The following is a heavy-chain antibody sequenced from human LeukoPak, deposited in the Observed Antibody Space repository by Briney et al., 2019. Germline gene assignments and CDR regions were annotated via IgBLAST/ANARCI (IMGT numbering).Heavy chain of an antibody. Sequence: ASVKVSCKASGYTFTSYGISWVRQAPGQGLEWMGIINPSGGSTSYAQKFQGRVTMTRDTSTSTVYMELSSLRSEDTAVYYCARVDDTFYFDYWGQGTLVTVSS. CDR2: INPSGGST. CDR1: GYTFTSYG. CDR3: ARVDDTFYFDY. V-gene: IGHV1-46*01. D-gene: IGHD3-9*01. J-gene: IGHJ4*02.